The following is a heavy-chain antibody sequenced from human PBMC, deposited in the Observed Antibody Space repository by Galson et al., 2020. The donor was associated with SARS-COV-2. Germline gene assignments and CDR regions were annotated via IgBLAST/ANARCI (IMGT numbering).Heavy chain of an antibody. CDR1: GFTFSSYA. CDR2: ISYDGSNK. V-gene: IGHV3-30*04. Sequence: GGSLRLSCAASGFTFSSYAMHWVRQAPGKGLEWVAVISYDGSNKYYADSVKGRFTISRDNSKNKLYLQMNSLRAEDTAVYYCASELVPLPFDYWGQGTLVTVSS. CDR3: ASELVPLPFDY. J-gene: IGHJ4*02. D-gene: IGHD3-9*01.